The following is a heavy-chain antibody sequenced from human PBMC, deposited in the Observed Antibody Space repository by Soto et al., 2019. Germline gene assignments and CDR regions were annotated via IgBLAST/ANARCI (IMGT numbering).Heavy chain of an antibody. Sequence: ASVKVSCKASGYTFTSYYMHWVRQAPGEGLEWMGIINPSGDSTSYAQTFQGRVTMTSDTSTSTVSVELCSMRSEVTAVYYCARSPANWNSYDFDYWGQGTVVTVSS. D-gene: IGHD1-7*01. CDR1: GYTFTSYY. CDR3: ARSPANWNSYDFDY. V-gene: IGHV1-46*01. J-gene: IGHJ4*02. CDR2: INPSGDST.